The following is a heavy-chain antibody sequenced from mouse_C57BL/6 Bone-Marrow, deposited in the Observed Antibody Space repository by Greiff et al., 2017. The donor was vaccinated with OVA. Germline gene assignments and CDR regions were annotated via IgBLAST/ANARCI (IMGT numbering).Heavy chain of an antibody. CDR1: GFTFSSYG. J-gene: IGHJ2*01. Sequence: EVMLVESGGDLVKPGGSLKLSCAASGFTFSSYGMSWVRQTPDKRLEWVATISSGGSYTYYPARVKRRFTISRDNAKNTLCLQMSSLKSEDTAMYCCARQNYGSSFDYWGQGTTLTVSS. CDR3: ARQNYGSSFDY. D-gene: IGHD1-1*01. V-gene: IGHV5-6*01. CDR2: ISSGGSYT.